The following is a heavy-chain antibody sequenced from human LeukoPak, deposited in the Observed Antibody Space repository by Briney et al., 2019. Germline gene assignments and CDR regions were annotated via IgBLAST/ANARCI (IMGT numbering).Heavy chain of an antibody. CDR2: IYYSGST. Sequence: SETLSLTCTVSGGSVSSNIYYWNWIRQPPGKGLEWIGYIYYSGSTNYNPSLKSRVTISVDTSKNQFTLKLTSLTAADTAVYYCAREDSSGYLGYWGQGTLVTVSS. V-gene: IGHV4-61*01. D-gene: IGHD3-22*01. CDR1: GGSVSSNIYY. CDR3: AREDSSGYLGY. J-gene: IGHJ4*02.